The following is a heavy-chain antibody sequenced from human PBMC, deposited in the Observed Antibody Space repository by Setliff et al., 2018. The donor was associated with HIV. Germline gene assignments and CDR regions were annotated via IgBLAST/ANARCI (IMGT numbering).Heavy chain of an antibody. CDR2: IYYTGSS. CDR3: ARHDFNSGVNGRIFDI. J-gene: IGHJ4*02. Sequence: SETLSLTCTVSGASISEYFWSWIRQSPGRRPEWIGHIYYTGSSKYSPSLKSRVTMSVDMARSQFSLNLTSVTAADTAVYYCARHDFNSGVNGRIFDIWGQGTLVTVS. CDR1: GASISEYF. D-gene: IGHD6-25*01. V-gene: IGHV4-59*08.